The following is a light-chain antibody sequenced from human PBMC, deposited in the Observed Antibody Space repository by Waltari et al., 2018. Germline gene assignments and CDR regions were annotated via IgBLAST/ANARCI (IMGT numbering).Light chain of an antibody. CDR3: QQFGRSPLT. CDR2: GGS. CDR1: QSVSSNY. V-gene: IGKV3-20*01. J-gene: IGKJ4*01. Sequence: IVLTQSPATLSASPGERATLSCRASQSVSSNYLAWYQQRPGQAPRRLIYGGSSRATGIPDGFSGSGSGTDFTLTISRLEPEDFVVYYCQQFGRSPLTFGGGTKVDIK.